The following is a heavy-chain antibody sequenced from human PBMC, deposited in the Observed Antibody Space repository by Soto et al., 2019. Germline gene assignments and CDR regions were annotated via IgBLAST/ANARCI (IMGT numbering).Heavy chain of an antibody. CDR3: ARDQPITIGAAKAPFDY. CDR2: ISAYNGNT. D-gene: IGHD3-3*01. CDR1: GYTFTSYG. Sequence: QVQLVQSGAEVMKPGAEVKLSCKASGYTFTSYGISWVRQATGQGLEWMGWISAYNGNTNYAQKLQGRVTMTTDTSTSTAYMELRSLRSDDTAVYYCARDQPITIGAAKAPFDYWGQGTLVTVSS. V-gene: IGHV1-18*01. J-gene: IGHJ4*02.